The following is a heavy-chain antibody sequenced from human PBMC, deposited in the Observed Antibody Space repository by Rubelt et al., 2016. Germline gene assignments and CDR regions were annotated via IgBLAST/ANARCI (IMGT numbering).Heavy chain of an antibody. V-gene: IGHV1-46*01. D-gene: IGHD5-24*01. Sequence: QVQLVQSGAEVKKPGASVKVSCKASGYNFTSYYMHWVRQAPGQGLEWMGIINPSGGSTSYAQRFQGRVTMTRDTSTSTVYMELSSLRSEDTAVYYCARTKTVEMVTIPLAYWGQGTLVTVSS. CDR2: INPSGGST. J-gene: IGHJ4*02. CDR3: ARTKTVEMVTIPLAY. CDR1: GYNFTSYY.